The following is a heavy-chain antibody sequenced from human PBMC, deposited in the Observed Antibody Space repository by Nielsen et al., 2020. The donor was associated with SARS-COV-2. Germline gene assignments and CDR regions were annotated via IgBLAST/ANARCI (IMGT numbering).Heavy chain of an antibody. V-gene: IGHV1-8*01. D-gene: IGHD4-17*01. Sequence: VKVSCKASGYTFTSYDINWVRQATGQGLEWMGWMNPNSGNTGYAQKFQGRVTMTRNTPISTAYMELSSLRSEDTAVYYCARAAVTTWDFYYYYGMDVWGQGTTVTVSS. CDR1: GYTFTSYD. CDR2: MNPNSGNT. J-gene: IGHJ6*02. CDR3: ARAAVTTWDFYYYYGMDV.